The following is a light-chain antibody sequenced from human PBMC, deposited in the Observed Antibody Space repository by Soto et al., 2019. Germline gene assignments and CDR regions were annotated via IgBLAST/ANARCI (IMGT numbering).Light chain of an antibody. V-gene: IGKV1-5*03. J-gene: IGKJ1*01. Sequence: DIQMTQSPSTLSASVGDRVTITCRASQSISSWLAWYQQKPGKAPNLLIYKASSLESGVPSRFSGSGSGTEFTLTSSILQPDDFATYCCQQYSSFWTFGQGTKVELK. CDR3: QQYSSFWT. CDR1: QSISSW. CDR2: KAS.